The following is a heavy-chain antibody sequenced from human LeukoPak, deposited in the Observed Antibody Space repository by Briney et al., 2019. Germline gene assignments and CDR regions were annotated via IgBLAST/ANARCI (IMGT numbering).Heavy chain of an antibody. Sequence: AASVKVSCKASGYTFTRHYIQWVRQAPGQGLEWMGIINPSGGSTSYAQKFQGRVTMTRDTYTSTVYMELSSLRSEDTAVYYCARGGRGEGTGTTRVAFDIWGQGTMVTVSS. CDR1: GYTFTRHY. CDR3: ARGGRGEGTGTTRVAFDI. D-gene: IGHD1-1*01. CDR2: INPSGGST. V-gene: IGHV1-46*01. J-gene: IGHJ3*02.